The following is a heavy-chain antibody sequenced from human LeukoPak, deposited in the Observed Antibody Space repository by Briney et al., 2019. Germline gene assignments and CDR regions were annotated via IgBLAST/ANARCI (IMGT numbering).Heavy chain of an antibody. CDR3: ARDPPGYNRGWFPDKGYFDY. Sequence: GGSLRLSCVASGFTFTSYSMKWVRQAPGKGLEWVSSISIVSFYIYYADSVEGRFTISRDDAKNSVYLQMNSLRAEATAVYYCARDPPGYNRGWFPDKGYFDYWGQGTLVTVSS. CDR2: ISIVSFYI. J-gene: IGHJ4*02. CDR1: GFTFTSYS. D-gene: IGHD6-19*01. V-gene: IGHV3-21*01.